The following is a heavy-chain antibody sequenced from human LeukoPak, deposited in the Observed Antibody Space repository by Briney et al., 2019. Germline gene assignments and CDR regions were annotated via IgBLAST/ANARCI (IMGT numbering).Heavy chain of an antibody. CDR1: GFTFSSYE. V-gene: IGHV3-48*03. J-gene: IGHJ4*02. CDR3: ARSSGTYHFDY. CDR2: ISSSGTTI. D-gene: IGHD1-26*01. Sequence: PGGSLRLSCAASGFTFSSYEMNWVRQVPGKGLEWVSYISSSGTTIYYADSVKGRFTISRDNAKNSLFLQVNSLRAEDTAVYYCARSSGTYHFDYWGQGTLVTVSS.